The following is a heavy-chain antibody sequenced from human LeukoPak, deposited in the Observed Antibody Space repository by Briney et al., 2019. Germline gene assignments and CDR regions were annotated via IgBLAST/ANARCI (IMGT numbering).Heavy chain of an antibody. D-gene: IGHD3-10*01. V-gene: IGHV1-69*13. CDR1: GGSFSTYA. CDR2: IIPMLGTT. CDR3: VRDGYIVRGVDNTPYI. J-gene: IGHJ3*02. Sequence: SVKVSCKASGGSFSTYAISWMRQAPGQGFEWMGGIIPMLGTTNYAERLQGRVTIIAEESTSTVYMELSSLKSDDTAVYYCVRDGYIVRGVDNTPYIWGPGTMVTVSS.